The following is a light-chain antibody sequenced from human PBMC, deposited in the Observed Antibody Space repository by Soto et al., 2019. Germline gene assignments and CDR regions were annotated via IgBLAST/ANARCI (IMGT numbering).Light chain of an antibody. Sequence: EIVLTQSPATLSLSPGERGTLSCGASQSLTFRYLAWYQQKPGLAPRLLIYDASSRATGIPDRFSGSGSGTDFTLTISRLEPEDFAVYYCQQYNSYQGTFGQGTKVEIK. V-gene: IGKV3D-20*01. J-gene: IGKJ1*01. CDR1: QSLTFRY. CDR3: QQYNSYQGT. CDR2: DAS.